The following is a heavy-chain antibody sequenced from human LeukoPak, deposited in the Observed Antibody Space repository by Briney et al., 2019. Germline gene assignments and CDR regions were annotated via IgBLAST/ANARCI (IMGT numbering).Heavy chain of an antibody. CDR3: ARGPPRGKYYYMDG. J-gene: IGHJ6*03. Sequence: GGSLRLSCAASGFTFSSFDMHWVRQPTGKGLEWVSTIGTASDTYYPGSVEGRFTLSRDNAKTSLYLQMNRLIAGNTAVYYCARGPPRGKYYYMDGWGKGTTVTVSS. D-gene: IGHD1-1*01. CDR2: IGTASDT. V-gene: IGHV3-13*01. CDR1: GFTFSSFD.